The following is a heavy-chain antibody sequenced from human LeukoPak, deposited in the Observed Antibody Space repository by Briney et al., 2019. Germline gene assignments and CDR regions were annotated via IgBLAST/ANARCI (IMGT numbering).Heavy chain of an antibody. Sequence: SETLSLTCTVSGYSISSGYYWGWIRQPPGKGLEWIGSIYHSGSTYYNPSLKSRVTISGDTSKNQFSLKLSSVIVVDTAVYYCARWEYASGGYFDYWGQGTLVTVSS. CDR2: IYHSGST. CDR3: ARWEYASGGYFDY. V-gene: IGHV4-38-2*02. D-gene: IGHD3-10*01. J-gene: IGHJ4*02. CDR1: GYSISSGYY.